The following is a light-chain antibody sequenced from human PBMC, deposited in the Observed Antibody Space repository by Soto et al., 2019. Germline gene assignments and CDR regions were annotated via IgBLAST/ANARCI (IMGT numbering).Light chain of an antibody. J-gene: IGLJ2*01. CDR3: GTWDYSLSAVV. Sequence: QSVLTQPPSVPAAPGQTVTISCSGTNSNIGSNYVSWYQQLPGTAPILLIYDNNKRPSGIPDRFSGSKSGTSATLGITGLQTGDEAHYYCGTWDYSLSAVVFGGGTQLTVL. V-gene: IGLV1-51*01. CDR2: DNN. CDR1: NSNIGSNY.